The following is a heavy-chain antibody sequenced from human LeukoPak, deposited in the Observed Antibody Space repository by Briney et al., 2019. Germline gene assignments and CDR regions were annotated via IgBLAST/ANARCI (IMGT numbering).Heavy chain of an antibody. D-gene: IGHD4-11*01. CDR3: ARSAVTLDYFDY. J-gene: IGHJ4*02. CDR1: GFTFSDYY. V-gene: IGHV3-11*04. Sequence: GGSLRLSCAASGFTFSDYYMSWIRQAPGKGLHWVSYISSSGSPIYYADSVKGPFTISRDNAKNSLYLQMNSLRAEDTAVYYCARSAVTLDYFDYWGQGTLVTVSS. CDR2: ISSSGSPI.